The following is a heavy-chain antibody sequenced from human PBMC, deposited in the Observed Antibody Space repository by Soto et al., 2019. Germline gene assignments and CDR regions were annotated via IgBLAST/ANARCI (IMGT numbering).Heavy chain of an antibody. CDR2: ISYDGSNK. CDR1: GFTFSSYG. D-gene: IGHD3-22*01. J-gene: IGHJ4*02. Sequence: ESGGGVVQPGRSLRLSCAASGFTFSSYGMHWVRQAPGKGLEWVAVISYDGSNKYYADSVKGRFTISRDNSKNTLYLQMNSLRAEDTAVYYCANLGTYDSSGYYWGGLDYWGQGTLVTVSS. V-gene: IGHV3-30*18. CDR3: ANLGTYDSSGYYWGGLDY.